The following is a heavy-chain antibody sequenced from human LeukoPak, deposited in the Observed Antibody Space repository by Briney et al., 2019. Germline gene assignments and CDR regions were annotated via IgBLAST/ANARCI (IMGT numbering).Heavy chain of an antibody. CDR1: GSTFTGYY. Sequence: ASVKVSCKASGSTFTGYYMHWVRQAPGQGLEWMGWINPNSGGTNYAQKFQGRVTMTRDTSISTAYMELSRLRSDDTAVYYCARGGGYCSSTSCPTRDFQHWGQGTLVTVPS. CDR3: ARGGGYCSSTSCPTRDFQH. V-gene: IGHV1-2*02. CDR2: INPNSGGT. J-gene: IGHJ1*01. D-gene: IGHD2-2*01.